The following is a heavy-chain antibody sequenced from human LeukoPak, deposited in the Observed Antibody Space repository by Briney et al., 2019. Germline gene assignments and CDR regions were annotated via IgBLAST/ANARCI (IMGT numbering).Heavy chain of an antibody. D-gene: IGHD3-10*01. CDR3: ARDFDDVNGNYYYIPDY. CDR2: IRYDGSNK. J-gene: IGHJ4*02. CDR1: GFQFSRNG. Sequence: PGGSLRLPCAASGFQFSRNGMHWVRQAPGKGLEWVAFIRYDGSNKFYVDSVRGRFTISRDNSKNTLNLQMNSLRIEDTAVYYCARDFDDVNGNYYYIPDYWGQGMLVTVSS. V-gene: IGHV3-30*02.